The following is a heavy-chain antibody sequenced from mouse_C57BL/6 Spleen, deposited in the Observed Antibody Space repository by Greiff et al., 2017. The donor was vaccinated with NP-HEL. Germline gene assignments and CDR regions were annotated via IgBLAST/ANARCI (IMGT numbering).Heavy chain of an antibody. V-gene: IGHV1-18*01. CDR1: GYTFTDYN. Sequence: VQLQQSGPELVKPGASVKIPCKASGYTFTDYNMDWVKQSHGKSLEWIGDINPNNGGTIYNQKFKGKATLTVDKSSSTAYMELRSLTSEDTAVYYCARYDGNYLYAMDYWGQGTSVTVSS. CDR2: INPNNGGT. D-gene: IGHD2-3*01. J-gene: IGHJ4*01. CDR3: ARYDGNYLYAMDY.